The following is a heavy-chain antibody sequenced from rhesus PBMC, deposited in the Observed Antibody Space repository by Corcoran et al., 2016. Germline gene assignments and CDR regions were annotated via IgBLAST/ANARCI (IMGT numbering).Heavy chain of an antibody. CDR1: GYSVNKSR. D-gene: IGHD2-33*01. CDR3: ANLHTAVTMAPPY. Sequence: EVQLVQSGAEVKRPGEFPRISCPTAGYSVNKSRNMWGGPKPGTCLEWMGTIYPGDSVTRDNPSFRGHVPISDDASVSVTYLQWSSLKASDTATYYCANLHTAVTMAPPYWGQGVLVTVS. CDR2: IYPGDSVT. V-gene: IGHV5S1*01. J-gene: IGHJ4*01.